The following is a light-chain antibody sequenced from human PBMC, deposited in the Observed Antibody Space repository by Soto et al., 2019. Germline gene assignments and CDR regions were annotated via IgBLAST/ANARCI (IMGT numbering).Light chain of an antibody. Sequence: EIVLTQSPGTLSLSPGERATLSCRASQSISSNYLAWYQQKPGQTPRLLIYGASSRATGIPDRFSGSGSGTDFTLTISRMATEDFAVYYCQQYGSSPLTSGGGTKVDI. CDR3: QQYGSSPLT. J-gene: IGKJ4*01. V-gene: IGKV3-20*01. CDR1: QSISSNY. CDR2: GAS.